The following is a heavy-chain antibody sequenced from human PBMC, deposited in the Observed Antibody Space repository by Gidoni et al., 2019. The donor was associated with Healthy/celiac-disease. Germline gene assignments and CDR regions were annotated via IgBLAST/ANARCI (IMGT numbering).Heavy chain of an antibody. CDR3: ARVFSSGMDY. V-gene: IGHV5-51*01. D-gene: IGHD3-22*01. Sequence: VQLVQYEAEGNQPGKPLKISCTGSRYSFTSYWIGWVRQVPGKGLEWMGIIYPGDSDTRYSPSFQGQVTISADKSISTAYLQWSSLKASDIAMYYCARVFSSGMDYWGQGTLVTVSS. CDR1: RYSFTSYW. J-gene: IGHJ4*02. CDR2: IYPGDSDT.